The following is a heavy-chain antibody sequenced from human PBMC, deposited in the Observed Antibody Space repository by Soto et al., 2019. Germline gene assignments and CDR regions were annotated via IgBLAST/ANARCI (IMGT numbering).Heavy chain of an antibody. D-gene: IGHD6-13*01. CDR2: IYHSGST. V-gene: IGHV4-30-2*01. J-gene: IGHJ4*02. CDR3: VRSFGVAAAGPFDY. CDR1: GGSISSGGYS. Sequence: PSETLSLTCAVSGGSISSGGYSWNWIRQPPGKGLEWIGYIYHSGSTLYNPSLKSRVTISVDTSKNQFSLKLSSVTAADTAVYYCVRSFGVAAAGPFDYWGQGTLVTVS.